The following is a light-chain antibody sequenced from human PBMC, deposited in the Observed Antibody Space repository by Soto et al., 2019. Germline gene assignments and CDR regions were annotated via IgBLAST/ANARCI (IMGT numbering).Light chain of an antibody. V-gene: IGLV2-14*01. Sequence: QSALTQPASVSGSPGQSITISCTGTSSDVGGYNYVSWCQQHPGKAPKLMIYEVSHRPSGVSNRFSGSKSGNTASLTISGLQAEDEADYYCSSYTSSSTDVFGTGTKLTVL. CDR1: SSDVGGYNY. CDR3: SSYTSSSTDV. J-gene: IGLJ1*01. CDR2: EVS.